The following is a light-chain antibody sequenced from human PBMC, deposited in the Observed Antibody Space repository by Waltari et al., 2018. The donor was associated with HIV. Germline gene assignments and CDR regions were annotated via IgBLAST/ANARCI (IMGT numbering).Light chain of an antibody. CDR3: ATWDDSLSGVL. CDR1: TSNIGSNF. V-gene: IGLV1-47*01. J-gene: IGLJ3*02. CDR2: GDD. Sequence: QSVLTQPPSTSGTPGQTVTISCSESTSNIGSNFVYWYQQLPGTAPTLLIYGDDQRPSGVPDRFSVSKSGTSASLAISGLLSEDEAEYYCATWDDSLSGVLFGGGTKLTVL.